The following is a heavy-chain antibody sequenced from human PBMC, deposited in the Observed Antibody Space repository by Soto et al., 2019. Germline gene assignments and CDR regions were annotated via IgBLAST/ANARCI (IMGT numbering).Heavy chain of an antibody. V-gene: IGHV1-69*08. CDR3: AREPGRYTDAFDI. J-gene: IGHJ3*02. Sequence: QVQLVQSGAEVKKPGSSVKVSCKASGGTFSSYTISWVRQAPGQGLEWMGRIIPILGIANYAQKFQGRVTITADKSTSTAYMELSSLRSEDTAVYYCAREPGRYTDAFDIWGQGTMVTVSS. D-gene: IGHD1-26*01. CDR2: IIPILGIA. CDR1: GGTFSSYT.